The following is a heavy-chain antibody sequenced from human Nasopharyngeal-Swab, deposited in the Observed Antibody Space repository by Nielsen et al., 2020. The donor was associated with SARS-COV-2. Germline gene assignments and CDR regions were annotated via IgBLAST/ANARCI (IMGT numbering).Heavy chain of an antibody. CDR3: ARESVVTGMDDATDI. Sequence: GESLKISCTAPGFTLACTMPWVRPPPGKGLEWVANIKQGGSEQFYVDSVKGRFTISRDDAKNSVYLQMNSLRAEDTAVYYCARESVVTGMDDATDIWGQGTMVTVSS. D-gene: IGHD2-21*02. J-gene: IGHJ3*02. V-gene: IGHV3-7*04. CDR1: GFTLACT. CDR2: IKQGGSEQ.